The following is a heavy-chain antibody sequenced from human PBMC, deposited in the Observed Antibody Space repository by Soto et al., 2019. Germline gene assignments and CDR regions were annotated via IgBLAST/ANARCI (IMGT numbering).Heavy chain of an antibody. CDR2: IYYSGST. V-gene: IGHV4-31*03. Sequence: QVQLQESGPGLVKPSQTLSLTCTVSGDSISSGGYYWSWIRQPPGKGLEWIGYIYYSGSTYYNPSLKSRFTISVDKPKSLFSLKLSSVTAADTAVYYCARHNQHYGDYVSTFDIWGQGTMVTVSS. D-gene: IGHD4-17*01. CDR3: ARHNQHYGDYVSTFDI. CDR1: GDSISSGGYY. J-gene: IGHJ3*02.